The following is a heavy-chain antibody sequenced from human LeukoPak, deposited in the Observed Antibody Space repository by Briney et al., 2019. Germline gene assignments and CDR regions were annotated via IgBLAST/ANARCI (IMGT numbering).Heavy chain of an antibody. D-gene: IGHD6-13*01. CDR2: ISAYNGNT. V-gene: IGHV1-18*01. Sequence: ASVKVSCKASGYTFTSFGINWVRQAPGQGLEWMGWISAYNGNTNYAQKLQGRVTMTTDTSTSTAYMGLRSLRSDDTAVYYCARGPAAGATRKFDPWGQGTLVTVSS. CDR1: GYTFTSFG. J-gene: IGHJ5*02. CDR3: ARGPAAGATRKFDP.